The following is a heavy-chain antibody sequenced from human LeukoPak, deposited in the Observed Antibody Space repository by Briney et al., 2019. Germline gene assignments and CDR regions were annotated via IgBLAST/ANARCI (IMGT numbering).Heavy chain of an antibody. CDR1: GFTFSSYG. V-gene: IGHV3-30*18. CDR2: ISYDGSNK. Sequence: GPSLRLSFTASGFTFSSYGIHWVRQAPGKGLEWVAVISYDGSNKYYVDSVKGRFTISRDNSKNTLNLQMNSLRAEDTAVYYCAKMRTPTAHSGDAFDIWGQGTMVTVSS. J-gene: IGHJ3*02. D-gene: IGHD4-17*01. CDR3: AKMRTPTAHSGDAFDI.